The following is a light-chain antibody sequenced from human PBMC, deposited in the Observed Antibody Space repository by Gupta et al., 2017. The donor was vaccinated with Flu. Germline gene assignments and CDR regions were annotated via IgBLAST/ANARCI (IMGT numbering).Light chain of an antibody. Sequence: EIVLTQSTGTLSSSPGERATLSCRASQTVTKNYLAWYQQRRGQAPRLLIHDASSRATGIPDRFSGNGSGTDFALTINTLEPDDFAVYFCQQQDHSPLTFGGGTKVESK. CDR2: DAS. CDR1: QTVTKNY. J-gene: IGKJ4*01. CDR3: QQQDHSPLT. V-gene: IGKV3-20*01.